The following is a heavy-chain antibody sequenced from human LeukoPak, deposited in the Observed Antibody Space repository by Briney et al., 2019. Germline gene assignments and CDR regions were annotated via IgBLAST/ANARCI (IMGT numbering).Heavy chain of an antibody. CDR2: ITPFNGNT. D-gene: IGHD1-1*01. J-gene: IGHJ3*02. CDR1: GYTFTYRY. Sequence: SVKVSCKASGYTFTYRYLHWVRQAPGQALEWMGWITPFNGNTNYAQKFQDRVTITRDRSMSTACMELSSLRSEDTAMYYCARGGVQSNAFDIWGQGTMVTVSS. CDR3: ARGGVQSNAFDI. V-gene: IGHV1-45*02.